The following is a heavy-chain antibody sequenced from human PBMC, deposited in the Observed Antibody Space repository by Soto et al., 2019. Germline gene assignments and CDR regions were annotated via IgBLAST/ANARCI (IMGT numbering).Heavy chain of an antibody. CDR1: GGSISSYY. CDR2: IYYSGST. CDR3: ARYPHYYDSSGYKYYYYYYGMDV. J-gene: IGHJ6*02. Sequence: SETLSLTCTVSGGSISSYYWSWIRQPPGKGLEWIGYIYYSGSTNYNPSLKSRVTISVDTSKNQFSLKLSSVTAADTAVYYCARYPHYYDSSGYKYYYYYYGMDVWGQGTTVTVSS. D-gene: IGHD3-22*01. V-gene: IGHV4-59*01.